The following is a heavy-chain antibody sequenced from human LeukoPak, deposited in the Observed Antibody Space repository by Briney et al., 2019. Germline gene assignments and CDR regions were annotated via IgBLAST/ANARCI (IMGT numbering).Heavy chain of an antibody. CDR2: ISYDGSNK. J-gene: IGHJ4*02. CDR3: ARENGDYAFDY. Sequence: PGGSLRLSCAASGFTFSSYAMHWVRQAPGKGLEWVAVISYDGSNKYYADSVKGRFTISRDSSKNTLYLQMNSLRAEDTAVYYCARENGDYAFDYWGQGTLVTVSS. V-gene: IGHV3-30-3*01. CDR1: GFTFSSYA. D-gene: IGHD4-17*01.